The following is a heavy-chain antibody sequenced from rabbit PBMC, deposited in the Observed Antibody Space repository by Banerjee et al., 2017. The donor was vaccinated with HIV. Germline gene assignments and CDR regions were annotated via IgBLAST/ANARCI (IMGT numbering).Heavy chain of an antibody. CDR1: GFSFSSNA. CDR2: IYAADGST. J-gene: IGHJ4*01. V-gene: IGHV1S45*01. CDR3: ARDLAYFEL. Sequence: QEQLVESGGGLVQPEGSLTLTCTASGFSFSSNAMCWVRQAPGKGLEWIGCIYAADGSTDYASWAKGRFSVSKTSSTTVTLQMTSLTAADTATYFCARDLAYFELWGPGTLVT.